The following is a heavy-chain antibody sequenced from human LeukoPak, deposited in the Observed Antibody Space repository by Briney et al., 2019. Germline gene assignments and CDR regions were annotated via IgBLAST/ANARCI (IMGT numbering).Heavy chain of an antibody. V-gene: IGHV1-69*05. D-gene: IGHD2-2*01. CDR1: GGTFSSYA. J-gene: IGHJ6*03. CDR2: IIPIFGTA. CDR3: AREGPDIVVVPAAFRSMDV. Sequence: SVKVSCKASGGTFSSYAISWVRQAPGQGLEWMGGIIPIFGTANYAQMFQGRVTITTDESTSTAYMELSSLRSEDTAVYYCAREGPDIVVVPAAFRSMDVWGKGTTVTVSS.